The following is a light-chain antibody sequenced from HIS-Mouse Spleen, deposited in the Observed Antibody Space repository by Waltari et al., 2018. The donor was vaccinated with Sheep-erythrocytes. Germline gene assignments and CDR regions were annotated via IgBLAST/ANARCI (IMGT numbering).Light chain of an antibody. CDR2: EDS. Sequence: SYELTQPPSVSVSPGQTASITCAGDAFPKKYAYWYQQKSGQAPVRVIYEDSKRPSGIPERFSGSTSGTMATLTISGAQVEDEADYYCYSTDSSGNHWVFGGGTKLTVL. CDR1: AFPKKY. V-gene: IGLV3-10*01. J-gene: IGLJ3*02. CDR3: YSTDSSGNHWV.